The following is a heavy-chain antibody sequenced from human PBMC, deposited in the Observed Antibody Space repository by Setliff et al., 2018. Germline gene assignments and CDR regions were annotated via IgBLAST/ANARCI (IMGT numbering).Heavy chain of an antibody. D-gene: IGHD2-2*01. CDR2: INLNGGGT. CDR3: ARGRIGSTWTGDY. CDR1: GFTFTAHY. Sequence: ASVKVSCKASGFTFTAHYLHWVRQAPGQGPEWMGWINLNGGGTNYAQKFQGRVTMTSDTSTSTAYMELSGLRSDDTALYYCARGRIGSTWTGDYWGQGTLVTV. V-gene: IGHV1-2*02. J-gene: IGHJ4*02.